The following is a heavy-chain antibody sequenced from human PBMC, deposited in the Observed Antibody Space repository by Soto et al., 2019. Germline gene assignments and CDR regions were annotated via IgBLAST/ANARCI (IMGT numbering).Heavy chain of an antibody. Sequence: SVKVSCKASGGTFSSYTISWVRQAPGQGLEWMGRIIPILGIANYAQKFQGRVTITADKSTSTAYMELSSLRSEDTAVYYCARSPGQRFNDAFDIWGQGTMVTVSS. CDR2: IIPILGIA. J-gene: IGHJ3*02. CDR3: ARSPGQRFNDAFDI. V-gene: IGHV1-69*02. CDR1: GGTFSSYT.